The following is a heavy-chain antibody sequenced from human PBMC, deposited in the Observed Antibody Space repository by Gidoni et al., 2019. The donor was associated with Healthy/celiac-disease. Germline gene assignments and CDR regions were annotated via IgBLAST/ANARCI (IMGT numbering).Heavy chain of an antibody. J-gene: IGHJ6*02. D-gene: IGHD1-1*01. V-gene: IGHV3-30*18. CDR2: ISYDGSNK. CDR1: GFPFSSYG. Sequence: QVQLVESGGGVVQPGRSLRLSCAASGFPFSSYGMHWVRQAPGKGLEWVAVISYDGSNKYYADSVKGRFTISRDNSKNTLYLQMNSLRAEDTAVYYCAKARTDYYYYGMDVWGQGTTVTVSS. CDR3: AKARTDYYYYGMDV.